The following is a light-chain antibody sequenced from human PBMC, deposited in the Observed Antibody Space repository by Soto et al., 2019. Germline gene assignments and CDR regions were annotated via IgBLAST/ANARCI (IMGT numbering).Light chain of an antibody. V-gene: IGLV2-14*01. J-gene: IGLJ1*01. CDR1: SSDVGGYNY. CDR2: DVS. CDR3: SSSTSSSIDDV. Sequence: QSALTQPASVSGSPGQSITISCTGTSSDVGGYNYVPWYQQHPGKAPKLMIYDVSNRPSGVSNRFSGSKSGTTASLTITGLHEDDDEAYYCSSSTSSSIDDVFGSGTKLTVL.